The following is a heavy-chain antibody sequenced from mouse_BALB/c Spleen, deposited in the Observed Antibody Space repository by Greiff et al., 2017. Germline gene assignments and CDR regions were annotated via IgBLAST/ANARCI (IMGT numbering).Heavy chain of an antibody. CDR2: ISSGGSYT. D-gene: IGHD4-1*01. CDR3: TRELGDY. V-gene: IGHV5-6-4*01. Sequence: EVQLVESGGGLVKPGGSLKLSCAASGFTFSNYTMSWVRQTPEKRLEWVATISSGGSYTYYPDSVKGRFTISRDNAKNTLYLQMSSLKSEDTAMYYCTRELGDYWGQGTTLTVSS. CDR1: GFTFSNYT. J-gene: IGHJ2*01.